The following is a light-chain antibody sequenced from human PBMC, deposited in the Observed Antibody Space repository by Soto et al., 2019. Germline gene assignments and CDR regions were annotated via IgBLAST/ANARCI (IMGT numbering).Light chain of an antibody. CDR1: QSVSSDS. CDR3: QQYVGLVWK. CDR2: GAS. J-gene: IGKJ1*01. Sequence: EIVLTQSPGTLSLSPGERATLSCRASQSVSSDSLAWYQQKPGQAPRLIIFGASGRATGIPDRFSGSGSGTDFTLSIGRLEPEDFAVYFCQQYVGLVWKFGQGTKVEIK. V-gene: IGKV3-20*01.